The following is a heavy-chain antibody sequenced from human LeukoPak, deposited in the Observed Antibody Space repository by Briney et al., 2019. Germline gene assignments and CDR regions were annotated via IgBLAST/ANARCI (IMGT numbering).Heavy chain of an antibody. D-gene: IGHD3-22*01. CDR2: IDNSGLT. Sequence: SETLSLTCTVSGGSMSTYYWSWIRQPAGKGLEWIGRIDNSGLTNYNPSLKSRATMSVDTSKNHFSLKMSSVTAADTAMYYCARNQHSYDSSGPGYWYFDLWGRGTLVTVSS. CDR3: ARNQHSYDSSGPGYWYFDL. J-gene: IGHJ2*01. CDR1: GGSMSTYY. V-gene: IGHV4-4*07.